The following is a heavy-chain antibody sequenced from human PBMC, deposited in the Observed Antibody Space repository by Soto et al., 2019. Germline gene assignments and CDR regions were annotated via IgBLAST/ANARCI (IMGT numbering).Heavy chain of an antibody. J-gene: IGHJ4*02. CDR3: ARDDDYEGNGLDY. Sequence: GGSLRLSCVVSGFTFSTYAMYWVRQAPGKGLEWVALISFDGSSEYYADSVKGRSTISRDNSKDTLYLQMNSLRAEDTAMYYCARDDDYEGNGLDYWGQGTL. CDR1: GFTFSTYA. CDR2: ISFDGSSE. D-gene: IGHD4-17*01. V-gene: IGHV3-30*04.